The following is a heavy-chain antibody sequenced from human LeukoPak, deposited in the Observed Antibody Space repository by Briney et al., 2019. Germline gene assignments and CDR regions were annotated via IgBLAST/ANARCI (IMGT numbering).Heavy chain of an antibody. CDR2: IYYSGST. D-gene: IGHD1-26*01. V-gene: IGHV4-59*01. J-gene: IGHJ4*02. CDR3: ARPLGSTLVHFDY. CDR1: GGSISSYY. Sequence: SETLSLTCTVSGGSISSYYWSWIRQPPGKGLEWIGYIYYSGSTNYNPSLKSRVTISVDTSKNQFSLKLSSVTAADTAVYYCARPLGSTLVHFDYWGQGTLVTVSS.